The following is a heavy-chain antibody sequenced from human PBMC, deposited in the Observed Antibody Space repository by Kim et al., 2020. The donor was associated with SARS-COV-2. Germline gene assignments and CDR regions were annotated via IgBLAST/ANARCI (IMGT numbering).Heavy chain of an antibody. CDR2: INVGYSNT. D-gene: IGHD1-1*01. CDR1: GYTFTSYA. CDR3: ARDGTTRNGGYYFDY. Sequence: ASVKVSCKASGYTFTSYAIHWVRQVPGQGLEWMGWINVGYSNTKCLQKFQGRVTITRDASASTAYMELSSLRSEDTAVYYCARDGTTRNGGYYFDYWGQGALVTVSS. V-gene: IGHV1-3*01. J-gene: IGHJ4*02.